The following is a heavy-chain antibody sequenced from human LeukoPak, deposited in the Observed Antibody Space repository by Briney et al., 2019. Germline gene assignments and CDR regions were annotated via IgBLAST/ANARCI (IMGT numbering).Heavy chain of an antibody. CDR2: INPNSGGT. CDR3: ARDSSGYYTFDI. J-gene: IGHJ3*02. D-gene: IGHD3-22*01. Sequence: ASVTVSFKASGYTFTDYYMHWVRQAPGQGLEWMGWINPNSGGTNYAQKFQGRVTITRDTYIRTAYMELSKLRSDDTAVYYCARDSSGYYTFDIWGQGTMVTVSS. V-gene: IGHV1-2*02. CDR1: GYTFTDYY.